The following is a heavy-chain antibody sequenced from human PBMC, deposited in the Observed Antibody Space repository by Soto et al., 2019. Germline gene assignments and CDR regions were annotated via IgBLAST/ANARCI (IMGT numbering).Heavy chain of an antibody. CDR2: IGYDGSNK. CDR3: ARDNYRFVTDAFDI. D-gene: IGHD4-4*01. V-gene: IGHV3-33*01. J-gene: IGHJ3*02. CDR1: GFTFSSYG. Sequence: GGSLRLSCAASGFTFSSYGMHWVRQAPGKGLEWVEVIGYDGSNKYYADSVKGRFTISRDNSKNTLYLQMNSLRAEDTAVYYCARDNYRFVTDAFDIWGQGTMVTVSS.